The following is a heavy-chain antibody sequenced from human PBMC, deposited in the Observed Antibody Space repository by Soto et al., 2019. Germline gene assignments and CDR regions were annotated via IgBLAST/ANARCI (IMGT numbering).Heavy chain of an antibody. D-gene: IGHD6-13*01. V-gene: IGHV4-59*01. J-gene: IGHJ4*02. CDR1: GGSISSYY. CDR2: IYYSGST. CDR3: ARVGLWQQPFDY. Sequence: SETLSLTCTVSGGSISSYYWSWIRQPPGKGLEWIGYIYYSGSTNYDPSLKSRVTISVDTSKNQFSLKLSSVTAADTAVYYCARVGLWQQPFDYWGQGTLVTVSS.